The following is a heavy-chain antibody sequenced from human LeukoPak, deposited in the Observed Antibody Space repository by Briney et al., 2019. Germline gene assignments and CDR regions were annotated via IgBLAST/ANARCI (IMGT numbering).Heavy chain of an antibody. CDR2: INPNSGGT. D-gene: IGHD2-15*01. Sequence: GASVKVSCKASGYTFTGYYMHWVRQAPGQGLEWMGWINPNSGGTNYAQKFQGRVTMTRDTSISTAYMELSRLRSDDTAVYYCAREGPYCSGGSCIWFDPWGQGTLVTVSS. V-gene: IGHV1-2*02. CDR1: GYTFTGYY. CDR3: AREGPYCSGGSCIWFDP. J-gene: IGHJ5*02.